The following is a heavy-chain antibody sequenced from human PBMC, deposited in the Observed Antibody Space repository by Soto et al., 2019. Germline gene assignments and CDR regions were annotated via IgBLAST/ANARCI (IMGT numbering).Heavy chain of an antibody. J-gene: IGHJ4*02. Sequence: PSETLSLTCTVSGCSVSSGSYYWSWIRQPQGKELEWIGYNYYSGSNYYNPSLKSRATITDNTNNNQYPLKHSPRTAATAAEYYCARVGILECTYYFDYWGQGTLVTVSS. V-gene: IGHV4-61*01. D-gene: IGHD3-3*01. CDR2: NYYSGSN. CDR3: ARVGILECTYYFDY. CDR1: GCSVSSGSYY.